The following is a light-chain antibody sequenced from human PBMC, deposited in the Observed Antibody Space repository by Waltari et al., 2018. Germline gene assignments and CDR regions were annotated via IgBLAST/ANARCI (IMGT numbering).Light chain of an antibody. V-gene: IGKV3-20*01. CDR3: QQYDSSSLT. J-gene: IGKJ4*01. Sequence: EIVLTQSPGTLSLSPGERVTLFCRASPSVRSSSLAWYQQKPGQAPRLLIYGASTRATAIPDRFSGSGSGTDFTLTISRLEPEDSAVYFCQQYDSSSLTFGGGTKVEIK. CDR1: PSVRSSS. CDR2: GAS.